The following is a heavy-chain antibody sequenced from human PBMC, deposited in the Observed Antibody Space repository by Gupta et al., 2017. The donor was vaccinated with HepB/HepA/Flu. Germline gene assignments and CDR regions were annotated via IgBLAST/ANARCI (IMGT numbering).Heavy chain of an antibody. CDR2: MNPNSGNT. J-gene: IGHJ5*02. Sequence: QVQLVQSGAEVKKPGASVKVSCKASGYTFTSYDINWVRQATGQGLEWMGWMNPNSGNTGYAQKFQGRVTMTRNTSISTAYMELSSLRSEDTAVYYCARGYIVVVPAATNWFDPWGQGTLVTVSS. CDR3: ARGYIVVVPAATNWFDP. CDR1: GYTFTSYD. V-gene: IGHV1-8*01. D-gene: IGHD2-2*01.